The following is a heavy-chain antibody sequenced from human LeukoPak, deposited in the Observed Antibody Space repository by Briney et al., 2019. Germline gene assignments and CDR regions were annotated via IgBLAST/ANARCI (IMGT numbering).Heavy chain of an antibody. V-gene: IGHV3-15*01. CDR3: ATELWCSSTSCPYAFDI. CDR2: IKSKSSSETT. D-gene: IGHD2-2*01. Sequence: GGSLRVSCAASRFSFTTTWMSCVRQAPGKGLEWVGRIKSKSSSETTEYAAPVKGRFTISRDDSKNTLYLQMNSLKTEDTAIYYCATELWCSSTSCPYAFDIWGQGTMVTVSS. CDR1: RFSFTTTW. J-gene: IGHJ3*02.